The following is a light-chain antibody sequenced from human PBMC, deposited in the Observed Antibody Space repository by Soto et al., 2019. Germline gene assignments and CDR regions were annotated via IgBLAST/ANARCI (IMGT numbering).Light chain of an antibody. J-gene: IGLJ3*02. CDR2: EVS. CDR1: TSDVGGYNY. CDR3: SSRGGNNNWV. V-gene: IGLV2-8*01. Sequence: QSALTQPPSASGSPGQSVTISCTGTTSDVGGYNYVSWYQQHPGKAPKLMIYEVSKRPSGVPDRFSGSKSGNTASLTVSGLQAEDEADYYCSSRGGNNNWVFGGGTKLTVL.